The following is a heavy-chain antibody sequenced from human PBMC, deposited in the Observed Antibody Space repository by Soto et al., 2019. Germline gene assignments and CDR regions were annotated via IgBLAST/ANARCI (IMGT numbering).Heavy chain of an antibody. V-gene: IGHV4-4*02. D-gene: IGHD6-6*01. CDR1: GGSISSSNW. Sequence: PSETLSLTCAVSGGSISSSNWWSWVRQPPGKGLEWIGEIYHSGSTNYSPSLKSRVTISVDKSKNQFSLKLSSVTAADTAVYYCARDPYYSSSWGWFDPWGQGTLVTVSS. J-gene: IGHJ5*02. CDR3: ARDPYYSSSWGWFDP. CDR2: IYHSGST.